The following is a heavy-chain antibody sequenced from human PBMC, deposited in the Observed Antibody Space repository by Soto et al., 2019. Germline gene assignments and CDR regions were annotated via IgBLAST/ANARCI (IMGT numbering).Heavy chain of an antibody. V-gene: IGHV4-30-4*01. J-gene: IGHJ4*02. CDR1: GGSISSGDYY. CDR3: ATYSSSSHYFDY. CDR2: IYYSGST. D-gene: IGHD6-6*01. Sequence: PSETLSLTXTVSGGSISSGDYYWSWIRQPPGKGLEWIGYIYYSGSTYYNPSLKSRVTISVDTSKNQFSLKLSSVTAADTAVYYCATYSSSSHYFDYWGQGTLVTVSS.